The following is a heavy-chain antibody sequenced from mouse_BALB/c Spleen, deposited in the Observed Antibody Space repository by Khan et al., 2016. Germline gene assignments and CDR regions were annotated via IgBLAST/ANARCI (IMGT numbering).Heavy chain of an antibody. CDR2: INTHTRVP. CDR1: GYAFTTAG. Sequence: QIQLVQSGPELKKPGETVRISCKASGYAFTTAGIQWVQKMPGKGLKWIGWINTHTRVPKYAEDFKGRFAFSLETSISTAYLQISNLKNEDTATYFCAKGYGYIYAMDHWGQGTSVTVSS. V-gene: IGHV9-4*02. CDR3: AKGYGYIYAMDH. J-gene: IGHJ4*01. D-gene: IGHD2-2*01.